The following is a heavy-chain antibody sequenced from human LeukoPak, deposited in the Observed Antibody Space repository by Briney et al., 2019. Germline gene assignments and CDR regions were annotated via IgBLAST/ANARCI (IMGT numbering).Heavy chain of an antibody. CDR1: GGSISSYY. V-gene: IGHV4-59*01. CDR3: ASSIVGEGY. Sequence: PSETLSLTCTVSGGSISSYYWSWIRQPPGKGLEWIGYIYYSGSTNYNPSLKSRVTISVDTSKDQFSLKLSSVTAADTAVYYCASSIVGEGYWGQGTLVTVSS. D-gene: IGHD2-15*01. CDR2: IYYSGST. J-gene: IGHJ4*02.